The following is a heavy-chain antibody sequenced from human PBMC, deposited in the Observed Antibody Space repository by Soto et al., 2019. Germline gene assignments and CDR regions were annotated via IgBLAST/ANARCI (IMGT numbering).Heavy chain of an antibody. V-gene: IGHV4-34*01. Sequence: QVQLQQWGAGLLKPSETLSLTCAVYGGSFRGYYWSWIRQPPGKGLGWIGEINHSGGTNYNPNLKSRVTISVDTTQNQFSMKLSSVTGDDTAVYYYARVTIYCTSTSCYLYYFDYWGQRTLVTVCS. J-gene: IGHJ4*02. CDR2: INHSGGT. CDR1: GGSFRGYY. D-gene: IGHD2-2*01. CDR3: ARVTIYCTSTSCYLYYFDY.